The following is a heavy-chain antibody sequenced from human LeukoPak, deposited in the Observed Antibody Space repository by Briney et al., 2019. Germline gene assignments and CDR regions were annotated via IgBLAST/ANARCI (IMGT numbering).Heavy chain of an antibody. CDR2: INHSGST. V-gene: IGHV4-34*01. Sequence: SETLSLTCTVSGGSISSYYWSWIRQPPGKGLEWIGEINHSGSTNYNPSLKSRVTISVDTSKNQFSLKLSSVSAADTAVYYCASFPSYCSGGSCYSGYLDYWGQGTLATVSS. D-gene: IGHD2-15*01. CDR1: GGSISSYY. CDR3: ASFPSYCSGGSCYSGYLDY. J-gene: IGHJ4*02.